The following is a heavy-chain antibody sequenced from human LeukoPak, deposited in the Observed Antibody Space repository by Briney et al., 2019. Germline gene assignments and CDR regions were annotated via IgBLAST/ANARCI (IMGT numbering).Heavy chain of an antibody. V-gene: IGHV3-74*01. D-gene: IGHD7-27*01. CDR1: GFTFRDFW. CDR2: MSPDVSAT. J-gene: IGHJ4*02. CDR3: ARDMWGTFDY. Sequence: PGGSLRLSYPASGFTFRDFWMHCVRQVPGKGTVWVSRMSPDVSATYYADSVKGRFTISRDNAENTMYLQMSSLRAEDTAVYYCARDMWGTFDYWGQGALVTVSS.